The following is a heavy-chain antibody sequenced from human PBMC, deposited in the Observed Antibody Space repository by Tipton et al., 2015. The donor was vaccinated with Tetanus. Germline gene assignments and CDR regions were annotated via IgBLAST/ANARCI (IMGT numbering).Heavy chain of an antibody. D-gene: IGHD3-22*01. V-gene: IGHV1-2*02. CDR1: GYTFTGYY. J-gene: IGHJ6*02. CDR3: ARDRGDYIYYGMDV. CDR2: IDPNSGGT. Sequence: QLVQSGAEVKKPGASVKVSCKASGYTFTGYYIYWVRQAPGQGLEWMGWIDPNSGGTVSAQKFQGRVTMTRDTSISTAYMELRSLRSDDTAVYYCARDRGDYIYYGMDVWGPGTTVTVS.